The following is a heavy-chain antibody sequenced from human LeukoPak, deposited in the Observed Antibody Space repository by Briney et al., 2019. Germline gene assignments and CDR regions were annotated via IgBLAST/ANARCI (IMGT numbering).Heavy chain of an antibody. CDR3: TTDHSKAVTGDWVY. Sequence: GGSLRLSCAVSGLPFTNAWMSWVRQAPGKGLEWVGRIKGKADGGTTDHAAPVKGRFTISRDDSKNTLYLQMNSLKTEDTAVYYCTTDHSKAVTGDWVYWGQGTLVTVSS. CDR1: GLPFTNAW. CDR2: IKGKADGGTT. D-gene: IGHD3-9*01. V-gene: IGHV3-15*01. J-gene: IGHJ4*02.